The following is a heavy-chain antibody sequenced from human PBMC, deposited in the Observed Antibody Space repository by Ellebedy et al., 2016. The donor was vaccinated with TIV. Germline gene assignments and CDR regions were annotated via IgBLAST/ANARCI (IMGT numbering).Heavy chain of an antibody. CDR2: IYSGGST. CDR1: GFTVSSNY. Sequence: GGSLRLSCAASGFTVSSNYMSWVRQAPGKGLEWVSVIYSGGSTYYADSVKGRFTISRDNSKNTLYLQMNSLRAEDTAVYYCARDWYDLYGMDVWGQGTTVTVSS. J-gene: IGHJ6*02. V-gene: IGHV3-53*01. CDR3: ARDWYDLYGMDV. D-gene: IGHD1-1*01.